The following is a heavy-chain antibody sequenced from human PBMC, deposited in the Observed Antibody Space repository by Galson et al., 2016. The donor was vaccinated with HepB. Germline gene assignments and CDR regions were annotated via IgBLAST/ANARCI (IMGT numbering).Heavy chain of an antibody. CDR2: INPNSGGT. D-gene: IGHD3-10*01. J-gene: IGHJ6*02. Sequence: SVKVSCKASGYTLTDYYIHWVRQAPGQGLEWMGWINPNSGGTNYAQRFQGRVTMTRDTSISTAYMELSGLKSDDTAVYYCARVFTMVRGVTNTFYYYGMDVWGQGTTVTVSS. V-gene: IGHV1-2*02. CDR1: GYTLTDYY. CDR3: ARVFTMVRGVTNTFYYYGMDV.